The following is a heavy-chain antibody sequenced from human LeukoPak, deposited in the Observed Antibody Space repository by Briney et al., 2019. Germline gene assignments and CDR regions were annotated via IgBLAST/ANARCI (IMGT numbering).Heavy chain of an antibody. V-gene: IGHV1-2*02. D-gene: IGHD4/OR15-4a*01. Sequence: ASVKVSCKASGYTFTGYYMHWVRQAPGQGLEWMGWINPNSGGTNYAQKFQGRVTMTRDTSISTAYMEPSRLRSDDTAVYYCAREKRLWRSVFDYWGQGTLVTVSS. CDR1: GYTFTGYY. J-gene: IGHJ4*02. CDR3: AREKRLWRSVFDY. CDR2: INPNSGGT.